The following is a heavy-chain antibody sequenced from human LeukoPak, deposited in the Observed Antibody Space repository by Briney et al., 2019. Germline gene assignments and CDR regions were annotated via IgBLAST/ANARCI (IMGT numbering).Heavy chain of an antibody. CDR2: ISHDGSNK. Sequence: PGGSLRLSCAASGFTFRSYGMHWVRQAPCKGLEWVVVISHDGSNKYYADSVKGRFTISRDNSKNTLFLQMNSLRAEDTAVYYCAKSGDGYNYDGMDVWGQGTTVTVSS. CDR1: GFTFRSYG. J-gene: IGHJ6*02. CDR3: AKSGDGYNYDGMDV. V-gene: IGHV3-30*18. D-gene: IGHD5-24*01.